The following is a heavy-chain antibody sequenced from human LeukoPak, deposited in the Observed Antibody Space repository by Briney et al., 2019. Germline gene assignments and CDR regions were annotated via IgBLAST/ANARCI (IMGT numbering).Heavy chain of an antibody. V-gene: IGHV4-4*07. CDR2: IYTGGTT. D-gene: IGHD4-23*01. J-gene: IGHJ4*02. Sequence: PSETLSLTCIVSGASINNYYWSWIRQPAGKGLEWIGRIYTGGTTNYNPSLKSRVIISVDTSRNQFSLRLSSVTAADTAVYYCARDPNSALWGQGTLVTVSS. CDR3: ARDPNSAL. CDR1: GASINNYY.